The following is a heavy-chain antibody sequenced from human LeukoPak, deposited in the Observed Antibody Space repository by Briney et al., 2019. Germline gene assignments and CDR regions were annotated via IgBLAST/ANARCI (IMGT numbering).Heavy chain of an antibody. CDR2: INPSGGST. J-gene: IGHJ3*02. D-gene: IGHD2-2*02. CDR1: GYTFTRHG. V-gene: IGHV1-46*01. CDR3: ALFTDIVVVPAAIRVDAFDI. Sequence: GASVKVSCKASGYTFTRHGISWVRQAPGQGLEWMGIINPSGGSTSYAQKFQGRVTMTRDTSTSTVYMELSSLRSEDTAVYYCALFTDIVVVPAAIRVDAFDIWGQGTMVTVSS.